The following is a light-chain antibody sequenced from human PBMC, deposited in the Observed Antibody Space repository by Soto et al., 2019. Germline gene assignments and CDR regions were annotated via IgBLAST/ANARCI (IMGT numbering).Light chain of an antibody. CDR1: QSVSNNY. V-gene: IGKV3-20*01. CDR3: RQYGSSPT. J-gene: IGKJ4*01. Sequence: EIVLTQSPGPLSLSPGERATLSCRASQSVSNNYLAWYQQKPGQAPRLLIYGASSRATGIPDRFSGSGSGTDATLTINRLEPEDFAVYYCRQYGSSPTFGGGTKVDI. CDR2: GAS.